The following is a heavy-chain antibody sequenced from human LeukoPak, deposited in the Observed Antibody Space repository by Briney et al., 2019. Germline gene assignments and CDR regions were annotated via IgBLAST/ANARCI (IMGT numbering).Heavy chain of an antibody. Sequence: PSETLSLTCTVSGGSTSSYYWSWIRQPPGKGLEWIGYIYHSGSTYYNPSLKSRVTISVDTSKNQFSLKLSSVTAADTAVYYCARDNYYDSSGYYLPFDYWGQGTLVTVSS. CDR3: ARDNYYDSSGYYLPFDY. J-gene: IGHJ4*02. V-gene: IGHV4-59*01. CDR1: GGSTSSYY. D-gene: IGHD3-22*01. CDR2: IYHSGST.